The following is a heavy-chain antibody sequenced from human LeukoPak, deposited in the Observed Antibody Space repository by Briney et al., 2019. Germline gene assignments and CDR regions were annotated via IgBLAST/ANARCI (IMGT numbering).Heavy chain of an antibody. CDR3: ARESGGYWTIDYFDY. CDR1: GFTFSTYW. J-gene: IGHJ4*02. V-gene: IGHV3-7*03. Sequence: PGGSLRLSCSASGFTFSTYWMSWVRQAPGKGLEWVANMRRDGNEIYYLDSVRGRFTISRDNAKNSLYLQMNSLRAEDTALYYCARESGGYWTIDYFDYWGQGTLVTVPS. D-gene: IGHD2-15*01. CDR2: MRRDGNEI.